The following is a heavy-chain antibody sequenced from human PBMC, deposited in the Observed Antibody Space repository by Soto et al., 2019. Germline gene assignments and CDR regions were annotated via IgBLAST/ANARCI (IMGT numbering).Heavy chain of an antibody. J-gene: IGHJ3*02. CDR1: GFTVSSNY. CDR3: ARDWSGYDDPKFDI. D-gene: IGHD5-12*01. V-gene: IGHV3-66*01. Sequence: GGSLRLSCAASGFTVSSNYMSWVRQAPGKGLEWVSVIYSGGSTYYADSVKGRFTISRDNSKNTLYLQMNSLRAEDTAVYYCARDWSGYDDPKFDIWGQGTMVTVSS. CDR2: IYSGGST.